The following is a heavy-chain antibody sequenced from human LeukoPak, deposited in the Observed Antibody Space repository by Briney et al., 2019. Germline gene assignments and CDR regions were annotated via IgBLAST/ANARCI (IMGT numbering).Heavy chain of an antibody. CDR1: GFTFSSYA. J-gene: IGHJ4*02. CDR3: AKDLLIVVVPAANQLDY. D-gene: IGHD2-2*01. Sequence: GGSLRLSCAASGFTFSSYAMSWVRQAPGKGLEWVSAISGIGGSTYYADSVKGRFTISRDNSKNTLYLQMNSLRAEDTAVYYCAKDLLIVVVPAANQLDYWGQGTLVTVSS. V-gene: IGHV3-23*01. CDR2: ISGIGGST.